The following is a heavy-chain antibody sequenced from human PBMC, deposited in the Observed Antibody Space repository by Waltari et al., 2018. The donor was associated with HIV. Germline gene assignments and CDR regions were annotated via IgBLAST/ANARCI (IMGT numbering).Heavy chain of an antibody. CDR2: NKRNSDGGTI. CDR3: TASGV. J-gene: IGHJ6*02. D-gene: IGHD3-10*01. Sequence: LVESGGGLVKPGGSLGLSCAASGFIVTDPWMTWVRQAPGKGLEWVGRNKRNSDGGTIDYAAPVKGRFTILRDDSKNTLHLQMNNLKTEDTAVYYCTASGVWGQGTTVTVSS. V-gene: IGHV3-15*01. CDR1: GFIVTDPW.